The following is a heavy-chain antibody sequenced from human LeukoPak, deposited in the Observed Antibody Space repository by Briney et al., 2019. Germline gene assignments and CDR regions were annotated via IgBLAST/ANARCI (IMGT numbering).Heavy chain of an antibody. V-gene: IGHV4-59*08. CDR1: GGSIGSYY. J-gene: IGHJ5*02. CDR3: ARGYSYGYGWFDP. CDR2: IYYSGST. Sequence: PSETLSLTCTVSGGSIGSYYWSWIRQPPGKGLEWIGYIYYSGSTNYNPSLKSRVTISVDTSKNQFSLKLSSVTAADTAVYYCARGYSYGYGWFDPWGQGTLVTASS. D-gene: IGHD5-18*01.